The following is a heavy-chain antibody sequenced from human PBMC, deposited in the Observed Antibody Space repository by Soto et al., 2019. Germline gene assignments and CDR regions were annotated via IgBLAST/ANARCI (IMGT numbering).Heavy chain of an antibody. V-gene: IGHV4-59*01. CDR1: GGSISSYY. CDR3: ARGRGSGSSFYYYGMDV. D-gene: IGHD3-10*01. CDR2: IHYSGST. Sequence: SETLSLTCTVSGGSISSYYWSWIRQPPGKGLEWIGYIHYSGSTNYNPSLKSRVTISVDTSKNQFSLKLSSVTAADTAVYYCARGRGSGSSFYYYGMDVWGQGTTVTVSS. J-gene: IGHJ6*02.